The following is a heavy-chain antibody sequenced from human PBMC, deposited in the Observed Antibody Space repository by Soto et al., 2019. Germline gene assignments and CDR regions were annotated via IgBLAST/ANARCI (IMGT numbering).Heavy chain of an antibody. CDR1: GYTFTSYA. Sequence: ASVKVSCKASGYTFTSYAMHWVRQAPGQRLEWMGWINAGNGNTKYSQKFQGRVTITRDTSASTAYMELSSLKSEDTAVYYCASGYDILTGRGGMKYYYYYYGMDVWGQGTTVTVSS. V-gene: IGHV1-3*01. CDR2: INAGNGNT. D-gene: IGHD3-9*01. J-gene: IGHJ6*02. CDR3: ASGYDILTGRGGMKYYYYYYGMDV.